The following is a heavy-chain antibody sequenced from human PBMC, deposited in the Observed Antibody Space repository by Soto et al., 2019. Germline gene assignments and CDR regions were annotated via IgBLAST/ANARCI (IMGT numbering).Heavy chain of an antibody. Sequence: AGGSLRLSCAASGFTFSSYSMNWVRQAPGKGLEWVSSISSSSSYIYYADSVKGRFTISRDNAKNSLYLQMNSLRAEDTAVYYCARVSSGWFTDAFDIWGQGTMVTVSS. CDR2: ISSSSSYI. J-gene: IGHJ3*02. D-gene: IGHD6-19*01. CDR1: GFTFSSYS. CDR3: ARVSSGWFTDAFDI. V-gene: IGHV3-21*01.